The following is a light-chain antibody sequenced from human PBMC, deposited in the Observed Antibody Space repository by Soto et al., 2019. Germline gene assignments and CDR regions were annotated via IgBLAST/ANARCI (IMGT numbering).Light chain of an antibody. J-gene: IGKJ1*01. V-gene: IGKV3-15*01. CDR3: QQYNNWPPWT. Sequence: ETVMTQSPATLSVSPGERVTLSCRASQSVSSNLAWYQQKPGQAPRLLIYGASTRATGIPARFSGSGSGTELTLTISSLQSEDFAVYYCQQYNNWPPWTFGQGTKVEIK. CDR2: GAS. CDR1: QSVSSN.